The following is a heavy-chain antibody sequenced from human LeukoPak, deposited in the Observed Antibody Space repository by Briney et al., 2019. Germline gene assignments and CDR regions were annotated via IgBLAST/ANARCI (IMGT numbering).Heavy chain of an antibody. V-gene: IGHV1-46*01. CDR1: GYTVTSCY. CDR2: INASGGST. CDR3: ARDPHGRGYYDRSGYYGGAFDI. J-gene: IGHJ3*02. Sequence: ASVKVSCKGSGYTVTSCYMHWVRQARGQGGEGMGMINASGGSTSYAQKFQGRVTMTRDTSTSTVYMELSSLRSEATAVYSCARDPHGRGYYDRSGYYGGAFDIWGQGTLVTVSS. D-gene: IGHD3-22*01.